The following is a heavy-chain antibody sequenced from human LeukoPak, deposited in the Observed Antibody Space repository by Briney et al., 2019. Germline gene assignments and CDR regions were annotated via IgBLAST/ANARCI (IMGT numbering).Heavy chain of an antibody. CDR1: GYSFTSYW. D-gene: IGHD3-3*01. V-gene: IGHV5-51*01. CDR3: ARQDCSSTSCDFWSGYYVYNWFDP. CDR2: IYPGDSDT. J-gene: IGHJ5*02. Sequence: GESLKISCKGSGYSFTSYWIGWVRQMPGKGLDWIGIIYPGDSDTRYSPSFQGQVTISADKSISTAYLQWSSLKASDTAMYYCARQDCSSTSCDFWSGYYVYNWFDPWGQGTLVTVSS.